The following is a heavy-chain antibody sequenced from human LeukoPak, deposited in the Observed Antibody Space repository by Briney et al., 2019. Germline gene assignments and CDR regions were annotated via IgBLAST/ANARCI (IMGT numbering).Heavy chain of an antibody. Sequence: GGSLRLSCAASGFTFSSYAMSWVRQAPGKGLEWVSAISGSGGSTYYADSVKGRFTISRDNSKNTLYLQMNSLRAEDTAVYYCAKIWTEGSGSALDYWGQGTLVTVSS. CDR3: AKIWTEGSGSALDY. V-gene: IGHV3-23*01. CDR1: GFTFSSYA. J-gene: IGHJ4*02. D-gene: IGHD3-10*01. CDR2: ISGSGGST.